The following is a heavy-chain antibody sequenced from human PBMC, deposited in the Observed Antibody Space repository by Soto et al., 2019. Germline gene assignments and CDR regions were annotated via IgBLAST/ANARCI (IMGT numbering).Heavy chain of an antibody. D-gene: IGHD1-1*01. CDR3: ARDHKWNVCDF. J-gene: IGHJ6*03. CDR2: INYSGTT. CDR1: GGSFSSDSFI. Sequence: PSETLSPTCSVSGGSFSSDSFIWSWVRQFPGKGLEWIGYINYSGTTYYNPSLRSRITMSVDTSKNQFSLNLSSGTAADTAVDYCARDHKWNVCDFWARGKTVTVS. V-gene: IGHV4-31*03.